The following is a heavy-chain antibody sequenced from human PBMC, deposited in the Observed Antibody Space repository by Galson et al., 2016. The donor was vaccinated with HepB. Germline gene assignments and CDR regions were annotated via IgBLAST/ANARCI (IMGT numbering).Heavy chain of an antibody. D-gene: IGHD3-9*01. CDR1: GFTFSDYA. V-gene: IGHV3-23*01. CDR3: AKATPYYDVLTGFFVYYSDY. Sequence: SLRLSCAASGFTFSDYAMSWVRQAPGKGLQWVSTIRGTGVTTHYADSVKGRSTISRDNSKNTLYLQMSSLRAEDTAMYYCAKATPYYDVLTGFFVYYSDYWGHGTLVTVSS. J-gene: IGHJ4*01. CDR2: IRGTGVTT.